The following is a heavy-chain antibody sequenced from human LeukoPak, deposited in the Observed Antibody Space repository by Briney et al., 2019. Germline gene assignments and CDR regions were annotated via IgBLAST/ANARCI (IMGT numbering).Heavy chain of an antibody. Sequence: GGSLRLSCAASGFTFSSYGMHWVRQAPGKGLEWVAVISYDGSNKYYADSVKGRFTISRDNSKNTLYLQMNSLRAEDTAVYYCARDGQRFGGEENWFDPWGQGTLVTVSS. CDR3: ARDGQRFGGEENWFDP. CDR1: GFTFSSYG. J-gene: IGHJ5*02. V-gene: IGHV3-30*03. D-gene: IGHD5/OR15-5a*01. CDR2: ISYDGSNK.